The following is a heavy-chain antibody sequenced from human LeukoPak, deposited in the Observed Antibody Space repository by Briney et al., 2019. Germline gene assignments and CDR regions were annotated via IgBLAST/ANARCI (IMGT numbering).Heavy chain of an antibody. CDR2: ISGDGSTT. CDR1: GFTFSSYW. V-gene: IGHV3-74*01. CDR3: ARVTEYSTAGMRY. D-gene: IGHD6-13*01. Sequence: GGSLRLSCAASGFTFSSYWMHWVRQAPGKGLVWVSRISGDGSTTTYADSVKGRFTISRDNAKSTLYLQMNSLRAEDTALYYCARVTEYSTAGMRYWGQGTLVTVSS. J-gene: IGHJ4*02.